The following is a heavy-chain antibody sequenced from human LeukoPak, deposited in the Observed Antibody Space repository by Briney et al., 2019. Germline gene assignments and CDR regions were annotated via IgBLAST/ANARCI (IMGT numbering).Heavy chain of an antibody. Sequence: GGSLRLSCAASGFTFSSYSMNWVRQAPGKGLEWVSSISSSSSYIYYADSVKGRFTISRDNAKNSLYLQMNSLRAEDTAVYYCARDHYGDYEENAFDIWGQGTMVTVSS. J-gene: IGHJ3*02. D-gene: IGHD4-17*01. CDR2: ISSSSSYI. CDR3: ARDHYGDYEENAFDI. V-gene: IGHV3-21*01. CDR1: GFTFSSYS.